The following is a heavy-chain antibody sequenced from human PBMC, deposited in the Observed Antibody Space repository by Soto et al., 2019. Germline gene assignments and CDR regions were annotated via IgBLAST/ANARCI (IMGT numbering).Heavy chain of an antibody. CDR1: GYSFYSVW. CDR3: ARLQAAAGDNDLTLDY. Sequence: GGSLKISCEGFGYSFYSVWISGVGQMARKGLEWMGRIDPSDSYTNYSPSFQGHVTISADKSISTAYLQWSSLKASDTAMYYCARLQAAAGDNDLTLDYWGQGTLVTVSS. CDR2: IDPSDSYT. D-gene: IGHD6-13*01. J-gene: IGHJ4*02. V-gene: IGHV5-10-1*01.